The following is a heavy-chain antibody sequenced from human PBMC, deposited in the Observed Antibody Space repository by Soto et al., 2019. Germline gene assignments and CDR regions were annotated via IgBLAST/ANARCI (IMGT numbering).Heavy chain of an antibody. V-gene: IGHV3-9*01. CDR3: ARGGSGALTSAAGTTNWFDP. Sequence: EVQLVESGGGVVQPGRSLRLSCAGSGFSFDDYAMYWVRQVPGAGLEWVAGISWSSGNIAHADSVKGRFIISRDNDKSSLYLQMNSLRSDDTALYFWARGGSGALTSAAGTTNWFDPWGQGTLVIVSS. CDR2: ISWSSGNI. J-gene: IGHJ5*02. CDR1: GFSFDDYA. D-gene: IGHD6-13*01.